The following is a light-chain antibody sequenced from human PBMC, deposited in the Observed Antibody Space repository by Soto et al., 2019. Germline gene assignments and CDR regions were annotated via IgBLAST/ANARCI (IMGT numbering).Light chain of an antibody. V-gene: IGLV2-14*01. CDR3: TSYTSSTTFGYV. J-gene: IGLJ1*01. CDR2: NVS. Sequence: QSALTQPASVSGSPGQSIAISCTGTSSDVGGYDYVSWYQQHPGKAPKLVIYNVSNRPSGVSYRFSGSKSGNTASLTISGLQAEDEADYYCTSYTSSTTFGYVFGTGTKLTVL. CDR1: SSDVGGYDY.